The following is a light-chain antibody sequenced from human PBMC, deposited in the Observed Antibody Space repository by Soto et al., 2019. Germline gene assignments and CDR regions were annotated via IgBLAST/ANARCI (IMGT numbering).Light chain of an antibody. Sequence: DIQMTQSPSTLSASVGDRVTITCRASQSISSWLAWYQQKPGKAPKVLIYDASSLESGVPSRFSGSGSGTEFILTISSLQPDDFATYYCQQYNSYSRTFGQGTKVEIK. V-gene: IGKV1-5*01. CDR1: QSISSW. J-gene: IGKJ1*01. CDR2: DAS. CDR3: QQYNSYSRT.